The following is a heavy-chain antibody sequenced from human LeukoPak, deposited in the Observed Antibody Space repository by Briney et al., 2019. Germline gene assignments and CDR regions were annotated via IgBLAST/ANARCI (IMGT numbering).Heavy chain of an antibody. CDR1: GFTFDDYA. J-gene: IGHJ4*02. Sequence: GGSLRLSCAASGFTFDDYAMHWVRQAPGKGLEWVSLISWDGGSTYYADSVKGRSTISRDNSKNSLYLQMNSLRAEDTALYYCAKDKYSSSWYDGYYFDYWGQGTLVTVSS. CDR3: AKDKYSSSWYDGYYFDY. D-gene: IGHD6-13*01. V-gene: IGHV3-43D*03. CDR2: ISWDGGST.